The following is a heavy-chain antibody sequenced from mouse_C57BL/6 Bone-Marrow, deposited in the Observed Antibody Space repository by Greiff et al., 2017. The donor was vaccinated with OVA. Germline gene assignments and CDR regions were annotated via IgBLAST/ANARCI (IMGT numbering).Heavy chain of an antibody. CDR2: ISYDGSN. D-gene: IGHD2-14*01. V-gene: IGHV3-6*01. Sequence: EVQLQQSGPGLVKPSQSLSLTCSVTGYSITSGYYWNWIRQFPGNKLEWMGYISYDGSNNYNPSLKNRISITRDTSKNQFFLKLNSVTTEDTATYYCAREYVPYAMDYWGQGTSVTVSS. CDR1: GYSITSGYY. J-gene: IGHJ4*01. CDR3: AREYVPYAMDY.